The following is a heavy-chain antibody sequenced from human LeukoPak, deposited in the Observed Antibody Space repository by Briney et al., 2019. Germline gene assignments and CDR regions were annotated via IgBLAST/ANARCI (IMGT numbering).Heavy chain of an antibody. CDR3: AKDGLYILVVPAAMRVDY. V-gene: IGHV3-23*01. Sequence: GGSLRLSCAASGFTVSSKYMKWVRQAPGKGLEWVSAISGSGGSTYYADSVKGRFTISRDNSKNTLYLQINSLRAEDTAVYYCAKDGLYILVVPAAMRVDYWGQGTLVTVSS. J-gene: IGHJ4*02. D-gene: IGHD2-2*01. CDR1: GFTVSSKY. CDR2: ISGSGGST.